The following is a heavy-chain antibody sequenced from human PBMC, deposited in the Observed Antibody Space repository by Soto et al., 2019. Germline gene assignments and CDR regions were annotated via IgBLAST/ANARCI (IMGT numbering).Heavy chain of an antibody. CDR3: AKAGRITMVRGVVPDAFDI. V-gene: IGHV3-23*01. CDR1: GFTFSSYA. J-gene: IGHJ3*02. Sequence: GGSLRLSCAASGFTFSSYAMSWVRQAPGKGLEWVSAISGSGGSTYYADSVKGRFTISRDNSKNTLYLQMNSLRAEDTAVYYCAKAGRITMVRGVVPDAFDIWGQGTMVTVSS. CDR2: ISGSGGST. D-gene: IGHD3-10*01.